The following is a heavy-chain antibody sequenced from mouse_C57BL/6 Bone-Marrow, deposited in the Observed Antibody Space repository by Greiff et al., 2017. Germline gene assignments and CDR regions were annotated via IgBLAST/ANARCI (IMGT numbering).Heavy chain of an antibody. CDR1: GFTFSSYG. Sequence: EVKLMESGGDLVKPGGSLKLSCAASGFTFSSYGMSWVRQTPDKRLEWVATISSGGSYTYYPASVKGRFTISRDNAKNTLYLQMSRPKSEDTAMYYCAGDARREWYCDVWGTGTTVTVSS. CDR2: ISSGGSYT. V-gene: IGHV5-6*01. J-gene: IGHJ1*03. CDR3: AGDARREWYCDV.